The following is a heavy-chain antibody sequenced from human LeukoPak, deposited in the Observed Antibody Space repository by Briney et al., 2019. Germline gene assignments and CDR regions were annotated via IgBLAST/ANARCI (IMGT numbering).Heavy chain of an antibody. CDR3: ARDYKYAFDN. J-gene: IGHJ4*02. D-gene: IGHD5-24*01. Sequence: RPFLEASGVAFECCGMRWVRQAKGKGLEWISYIGIDSGNTNYADSVKGRFTISGDKAKNSLYLQMNSLRVEDTAVYYCARDYKYAFDNWGQGTLVTVSS. CDR1: GVAFECCG. V-gene: IGHV3-48*01. CDR2: IGIDSGNT.